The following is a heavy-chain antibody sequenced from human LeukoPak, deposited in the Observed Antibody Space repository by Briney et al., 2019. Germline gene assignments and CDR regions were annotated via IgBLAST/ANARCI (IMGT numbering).Heavy chain of an antibody. CDR3: ARDNGAIRAYYYHGMDV. CDR1: GDSISSSSYY. CDR2: IYHSGSI. Sequence: SETLSLTCTVSGDSISSSSYYWGWLRQPPGKGLEWNEEIYHSGSINYNPSLKSRVTISVDKSKNQLSLRLTSVTAADTAVYYCARDNGAIRAYYYHGMDVWGQGTTVTVSS. D-gene: IGHD2-8*01. V-gene: IGHV4-39*07. J-gene: IGHJ6*02.